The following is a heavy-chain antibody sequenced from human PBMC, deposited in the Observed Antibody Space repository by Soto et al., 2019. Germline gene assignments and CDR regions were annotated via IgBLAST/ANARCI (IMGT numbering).Heavy chain of an antibody. D-gene: IGHD3-10*01. CDR1: GGSISSYY. J-gene: IGHJ5*02. Sequence: SETLSLTCTVSGGSISSYYWSWIRQTPGKGLEWIGYIYYSGSTNYNPSLKSRVTISVDTSKNQFSLKLSSVTAADTAVYYCARGTTMVRGLRGDNWFDPWGQGTLVTVSS. V-gene: IGHV4-59*01. CDR3: ARGTTMVRGLRGDNWFDP. CDR2: IYYSGST.